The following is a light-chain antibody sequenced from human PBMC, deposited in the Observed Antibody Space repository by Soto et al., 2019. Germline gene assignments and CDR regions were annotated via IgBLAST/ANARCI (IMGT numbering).Light chain of an antibody. CDR2: EVT. Sequence: QSALTQPPSASGSPGQSVTISCTGTSSDVGGYNYVSWYQLYPGRAPKLMIYEVTKRPSGVPDRFSGSKSGNTASLTVSGLQAEDEADYYCSSYAASNNFYFVFGGGTKVTVL. J-gene: IGLJ3*02. V-gene: IGLV2-8*01. CDR3: SSYAASNNFYFV. CDR1: SSDVGGYNY.